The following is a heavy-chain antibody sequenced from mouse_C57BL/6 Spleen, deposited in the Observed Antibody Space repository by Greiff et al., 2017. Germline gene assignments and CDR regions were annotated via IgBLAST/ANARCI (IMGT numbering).Heavy chain of an antibody. CDR1: GYTFTSYW. D-gene: IGHD1-1*01. CDR3: ARGGFTTVVFDY. CDR2: IDPSDSET. J-gene: IGHJ2*01. Sequence: QVQLQPPGAELVRPGSSVKLSCKASGYTFTSYWMHWVKQRPIQGLEWIGNIDPSDSETHYNQKFKDKATLTVDKSSSTAYMQLSSLTSEDSAVYYCARGGFTTVVFDYWGQGTTLTVSS. V-gene: IGHV1-52*01.